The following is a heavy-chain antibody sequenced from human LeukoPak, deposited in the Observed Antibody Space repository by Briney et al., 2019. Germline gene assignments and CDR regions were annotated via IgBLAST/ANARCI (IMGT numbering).Heavy chain of an antibody. D-gene: IGHD1-1*01. CDR3: TRDRGAYNLYDY. J-gene: IGHJ4*02. CDR2: IRSKAYGETA. V-gene: IGHV3-49*03. Sequence: GGSLRLSCTASGFTFGDYAMSWIRQAPGKELEWVGFIRSKAYGETADYAASVKGRFTISRDDSKAIAYLQMNSLKTEDTAVYHCTRDRGAYNLYDYWGQGTLVTVSS. CDR1: GFTFGDYA.